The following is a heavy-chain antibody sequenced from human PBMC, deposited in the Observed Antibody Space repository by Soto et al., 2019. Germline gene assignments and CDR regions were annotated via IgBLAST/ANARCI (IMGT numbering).Heavy chain of an antibody. CDR2: IYYSGST. D-gene: IGHD3-16*02. CDR1: GGSITDGDYY. J-gene: IGHJ6*02. CDR3: ARVIATADSDYYYYGFAV. Sequence: SETLSLTCTVSGGSITDGDYYWSWIRQSPGKGLEWIGNIYYSGSTYYNPSLKSRITISLDTSKNQFSLKLSSVTAADTAVYYCARVIATADSDYYYYGFAVWGQGTTVTVSS. V-gene: IGHV4-30-4*01.